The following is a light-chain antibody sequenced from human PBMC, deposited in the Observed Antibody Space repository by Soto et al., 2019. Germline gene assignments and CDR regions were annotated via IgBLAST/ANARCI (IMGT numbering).Light chain of an antibody. CDR2: EVS. V-gene: IGLV2-14*01. CDR3: SSYTSSSTSA. CDR1: SSDVGYYNY. Sequence: QSALTQPASVSGSPGQSITISCTGSSSDVGYYNYVSWYQQRPGKAPKLMIYEVSNRLSGVSHRFSGSKSGNTASLTISGLLAEDEADYYCSSYTSSSTSAFGWGTKVTVL. J-gene: IGLJ2*01.